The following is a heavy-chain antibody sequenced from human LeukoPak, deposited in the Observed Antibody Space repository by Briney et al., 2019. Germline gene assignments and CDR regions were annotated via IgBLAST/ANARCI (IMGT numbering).Heavy chain of an antibody. Sequence: SETLSLTCTASGGSISSYYWSWIGQPAGKGLEWIGRVYSSGSTNYNPSLKSRVTMSVDTSKNQFSLKLSSVTAADTAVYYCARGGKATVVTVWGQGTLVTVSS. J-gene: IGHJ4*02. CDR2: VYSSGST. D-gene: IGHD4-23*01. CDR3: ARGGKATVVTV. CDR1: GGSISSYY. V-gene: IGHV4-4*07.